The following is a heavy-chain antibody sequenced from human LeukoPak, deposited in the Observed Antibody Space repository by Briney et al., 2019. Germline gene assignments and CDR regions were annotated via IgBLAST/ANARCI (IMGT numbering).Heavy chain of an antibody. D-gene: IGHD1-20*01. Sequence: ASVKVSCKASGYTFTSYGISWVRQAPGQGLEWMGWISAYNGNTNYAQKLQGSVTMTTDTSTSTAHMELRSLRSDDTAVYYCARGNWNDHNFDYWGQGTLVTVSS. CDR1: GYTFTSYG. CDR2: ISAYNGNT. CDR3: ARGNWNDHNFDY. V-gene: IGHV1-18*01. J-gene: IGHJ4*02.